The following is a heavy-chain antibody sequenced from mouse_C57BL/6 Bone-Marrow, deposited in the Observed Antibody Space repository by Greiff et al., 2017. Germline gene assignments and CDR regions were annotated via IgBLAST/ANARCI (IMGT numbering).Heavy chain of an antibody. CDR3: AREITTVHFDY. CDR1: GYTFTSYW. CDR2: IDPSDSET. Sequence: QVQLQQPGAELVRPGSSVKLSCKASGYTFTSYWMHWVKQRPIQGLEWIGNIDPSDSETHYNQKFKDKATLTVDKSSSTAYMQLSSLTSEDSAVYYCAREITTVHFDYWGQGTTLTVSS. J-gene: IGHJ2*01. V-gene: IGHV1-52*01. D-gene: IGHD1-1*01.